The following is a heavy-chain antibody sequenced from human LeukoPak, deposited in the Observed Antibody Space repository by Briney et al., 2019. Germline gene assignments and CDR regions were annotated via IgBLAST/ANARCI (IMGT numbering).Heavy chain of an antibody. D-gene: IGHD2-15*01. CDR1: GGTFSSYA. Sequence: SVKVSCKASGGTFSSYAISWVRQAPGQGLEWMGGIIPIFGTANYAQKFQGRVTITTDESTSTAYMELSSLRSEDTAVYYCAPRLWGGGPFDYWGQGTLVAVSS. CDR2: IIPIFGTA. CDR3: APRLWGGGPFDY. V-gene: IGHV1-69*05. J-gene: IGHJ4*02.